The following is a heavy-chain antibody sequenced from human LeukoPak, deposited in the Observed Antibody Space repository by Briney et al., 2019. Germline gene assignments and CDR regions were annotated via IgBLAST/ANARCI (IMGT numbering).Heavy chain of an antibody. CDR3: ARSRAFNSGAFDP. V-gene: IGHV4-61*01. CDR2: IYNGVNT. CDR1: GASVSSASY. J-gene: IGHJ5*02. Sequence: RASETLSLTRTVSGASVSSASYWTWIRQPPGKGVEWIAHIYNGVNTNYNPSLKSRVTISVDTSKNQFSLRLNSVTAADTAVYYCARSRAFNSGAFDPWGQGSLVTVSS. D-gene: IGHD1-26*01.